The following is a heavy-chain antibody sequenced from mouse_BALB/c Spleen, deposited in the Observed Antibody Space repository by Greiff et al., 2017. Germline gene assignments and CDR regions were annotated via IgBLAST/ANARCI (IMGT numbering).Heavy chain of an antibody. Sequence: ESGPGLVKPSQSLSLTCTVTGYSITSDYAWNWIRQFPGNKLEWMGYISYSGSTSYNPSLKSRISITRDTSKNQFFLQLNSVTTEDTATYYCARSFYGYGYFDYWGQGTTLTVSS. D-gene: IGHD2-2*01. CDR1: GYSITSDYA. J-gene: IGHJ2*01. CDR3: ARSFYGYGYFDY. CDR2: ISYSGST. V-gene: IGHV3-2*02.